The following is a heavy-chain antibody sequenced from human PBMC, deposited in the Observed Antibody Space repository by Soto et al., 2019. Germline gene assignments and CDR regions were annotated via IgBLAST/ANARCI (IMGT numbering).Heavy chain of an antibody. V-gene: IGHV3-9*01. Sequence: VQLVESGGGLVQPGRSRRLSCVVSGISFDDYAMHWVRQVPGKGLEWVSGINWDSGDIGYADSVKGRFTISRDNAKNSLYLQMTSLRTEDTALYYCAKDTAPGFYDANGHLDYWGQGTPVTVSS. CDR2: INWDSGDI. J-gene: IGHJ4*02. CDR1: GISFDDYA. CDR3: AKDTAPGFYDANGHLDY. D-gene: IGHD2-8*01.